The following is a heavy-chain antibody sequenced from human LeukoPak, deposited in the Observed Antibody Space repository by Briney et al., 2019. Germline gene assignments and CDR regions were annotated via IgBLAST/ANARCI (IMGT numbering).Heavy chain of an antibody. D-gene: IGHD3-22*01. V-gene: IGHV4-59*01. CDR1: GGSISSYY. CDR3: ARDAGYYFGGYYYYYYMDV. CDR2: IYYSGST. J-gene: IGHJ6*03. Sequence: SETLSLTCTVSGGSISSYYWSWIRQPPGKGLEWIGYIYYSGSTNYNPSLKSRVTISVDTSKNQFSLKLSSVTAADTAVYYCARDAGYYFGGYYYYYYMDVWGKGTTVTISS.